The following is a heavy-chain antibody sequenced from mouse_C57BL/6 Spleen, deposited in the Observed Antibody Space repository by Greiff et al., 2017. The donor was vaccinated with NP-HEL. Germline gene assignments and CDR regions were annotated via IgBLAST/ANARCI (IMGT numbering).Heavy chain of an antibody. CDR2: IYPRSGNT. V-gene: IGHV1-81*01. CDR1: GYTFTSYG. J-gene: IGHJ4*01. CDR3: ARTGNDYYAMDY. D-gene: IGHD4-1*01. Sequence: VHLVESGAELARPGASVKLSCKASGYTFTSYGISWVKQRTGQGLEWIGEIYPRSGNTYYNEKFKGKATLTADKSSSTAYMELRSLTSEDSAVYFCARTGNDYYAMDYWGQGTSVTVSS.